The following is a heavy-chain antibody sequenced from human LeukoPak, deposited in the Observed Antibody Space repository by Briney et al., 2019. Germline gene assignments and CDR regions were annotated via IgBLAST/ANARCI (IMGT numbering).Heavy chain of an antibody. CDR2: IYYSGST. Sequence: SETLSLTCSVSGGSISSSSYYWGWIRQPPGKGLEWIGSIYYSGSTYYNPSLKSRVTISVDTSKNQFSLKLSSVTAADTAVYFCSRSDILTAADAFDMWGQGTMVTVSS. J-gene: IGHJ3*02. V-gene: IGHV4-39*01. CDR1: GGSISSSSYY. D-gene: IGHD3-9*01. CDR3: SRSDILTAADAFDM.